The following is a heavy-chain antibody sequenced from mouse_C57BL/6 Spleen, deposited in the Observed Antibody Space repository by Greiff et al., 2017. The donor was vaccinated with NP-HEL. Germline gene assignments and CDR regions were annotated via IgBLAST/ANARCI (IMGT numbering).Heavy chain of an antibody. CDR1: GYTFTEYT. D-gene: IGHD1-1*01. CDR3: ARHGDYYGSSYGAMDY. J-gene: IGHJ4*01. V-gene: IGHV1-62-2*01. Sequence: QVTLKVSGAELVKPGASVKLSCKASGYTFTEYTIHWVKQRSGQGLEWIGWFYPGSGSIKYNEKFKDKATLTADKSSSTVYMELSRLTSEDSAVYFCARHGDYYGSSYGAMDYWGQGTSVTVSS. CDR2: FYPGSGSI.